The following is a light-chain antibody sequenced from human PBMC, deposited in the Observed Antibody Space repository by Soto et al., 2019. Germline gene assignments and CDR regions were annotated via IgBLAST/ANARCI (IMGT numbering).Light chain of an antibody. J-gene: IGKJ3*01. CDR3: QQYGSSPFT. Sequence: EIVLTQSPGTLSLSPGERATLSCRASQSVSSSYLAWYQQKPGQAPRLLIYGASRRATGIPDRFSGSGSGTDFTLTISRLEPEDFAVYYCQQYGSSPFTFGHGTKVDIK. CDR2: GAS. V-gene: IGKV3-20*01. CDR1: QSVSSSY.